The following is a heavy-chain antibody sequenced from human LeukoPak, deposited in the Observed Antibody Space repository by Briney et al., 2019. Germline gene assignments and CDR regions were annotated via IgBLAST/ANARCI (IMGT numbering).Heavy chain of an antibody. J-gene: IGHJ4*02. Sequence: PGGSLRLSCAASGFTFSSYAMSWVRQAPGKGLEWVSAISGSGGSTYYADSVKGRFTIPRDNSKNTLYLQMNSLRAEDTAVYYCARPYYYGSGSYGHFDYWGQGTLVTVSS. D-gene: IGHD3-10*01. V-gene: IGHV3-23*01. CDR1: GFTFSSYA. CDR2: ISGSGGST. CDR3: ARPYYYGSGSYGHFDY.